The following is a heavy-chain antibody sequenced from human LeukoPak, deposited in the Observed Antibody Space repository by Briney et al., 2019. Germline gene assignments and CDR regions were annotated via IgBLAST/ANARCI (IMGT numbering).Heavy chain of an antibody. V-gene: IGHV3-23*01. J-gene: IGHJ6*03. D-gene: IGHD3-9*01. CDR3: AKQGRDWLRDYYYYMDV. CDR1: GFTFSHYG. Sequence: GSLRLSCAASGFTFSHYGMTWVRQAPGKGLEWVSTFGGRGGSTYYADSVKGRFTISRDNSRNTLYLQMNSLRAEDTAIYYCAKQGRDWLRDYYYYMDVWGKGTTVTISS. CDR2: FGGRGGST.